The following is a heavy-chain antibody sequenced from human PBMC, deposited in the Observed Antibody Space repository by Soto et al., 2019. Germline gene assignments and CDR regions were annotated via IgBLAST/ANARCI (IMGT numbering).Heavy chain of an antibody. V-gene: IGHV4-4*07. D-gene: IGHD1-26*01. CDR1: GGSISSYY. Sequence: SETLSLTCAVSGGSISSYYWSWIRQPAGKGLEWIGRIYTSGSTNYNPSLKSRVTMSVDTSKNQFSLKLSSVTAADTAVYYCARDGVSGGGSPNDALDIWGQGTMVTVSS. CDR2: IYTSGST. CDR3: ARDGVSGGGSPNDALDI. J-gene: IGHJ3*02.